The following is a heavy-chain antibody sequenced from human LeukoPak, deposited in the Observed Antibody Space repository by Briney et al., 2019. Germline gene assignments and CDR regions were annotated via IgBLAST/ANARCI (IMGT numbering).Heavy chain of an antibody. CDR3: AKDSPSTYYYDSSGYDAFDI. CDR1: GCTFSSYG. Sequence: GGSLLLSCAASGCTFSSYGMHWVRRAPGKGLEWVAFILYDGSNKYYADSVKGRFTISRDNSKNTLYLQMNSLRAEDTAVYYCAKDSPSTYYYDSSGYDAFDIWGQGTMVTVSS. D-gene: IGHD3-22*01. V-gene: IGHV3-30*02. CDR2: ILYDGSNK. J-gene: IGHJ3*02.